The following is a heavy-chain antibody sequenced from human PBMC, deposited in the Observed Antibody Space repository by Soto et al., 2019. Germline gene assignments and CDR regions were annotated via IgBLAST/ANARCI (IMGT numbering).Heavy chain of an antibody. CDR1: GGSFSGYY. Sequence: QVHLQQWGAGLLSPSETLSLTCAVYGGSFSGYYWNWIRQPPGKGLEWIGEINHSGSTYYNPSLKSRVTISVDRSKNQFSLKLSSVTAADTAVYYCARFDYLYGMDVWGQGTTVTVSS. CDR3: ARFDYLYGMDV. CDR2: INHSGST. J-gene: IGHJ6*02. V-gene: IGHV4-34*01.